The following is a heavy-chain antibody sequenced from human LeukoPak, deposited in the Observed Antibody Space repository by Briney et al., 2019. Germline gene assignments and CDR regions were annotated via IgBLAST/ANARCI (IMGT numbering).Heavy chain of an antibody. D-gene: IGHD1-26*01. Sequence: GGSLRLSCAASGFTFSSYWMSWVRQAPGKGLGWVANIKQDGSEKYYVDSVKGRFTISRDNAKNSLYLQMNSLRAEDTAVYYCARGGSYWERNYYYYYMDVWGKGTTVTVSS. V-gene: IGHV3-7*01. CDR1: GFTFSSYW. CDR2: IKQDGSEK. J-gene: IGHJ6*03. CDR3: ARGGSYWERNYYYYYMDV.